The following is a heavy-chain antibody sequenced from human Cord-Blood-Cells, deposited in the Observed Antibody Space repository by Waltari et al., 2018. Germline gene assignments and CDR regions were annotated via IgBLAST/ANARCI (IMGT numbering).Heavy chain of an antibody. D-gene: IGHD6-6*01. V-gene: IGHV1-2*02. CDR3: ARGLIAARGYFQH. J-gene: IGHJ1*01. CDR1: GYTFTGYY. Sequence: QVQLVQSGAEVKKPGASVKVSCKASGYTFTGYYLHWVRQAPGQGLEWMGWINRNSGSTNYAQKFQGRVTMARNTAVSTAYMELSRLRSDDTAVYYCARGLIAARGYFQHWVQGTLVTVSS. CDR2: INRNSGST.